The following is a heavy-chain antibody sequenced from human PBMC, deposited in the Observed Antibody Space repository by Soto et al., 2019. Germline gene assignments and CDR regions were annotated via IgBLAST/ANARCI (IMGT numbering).Heavy chain of an antibody. CDR3: AQDIVGDGLGISNAFDI. D-gene: IGHD7-27*01. Sequence: GESLKISCAASGFTFSSYAMSWVSQAPGKGLEWVSAISGSGGSTYYADSVKGRFTISRDNSKNTLYLQMNSLRAEVTAVYYFAQDIVGDGLGISNAFDIWGQGTMVTVSS. CDR2: ISGSGGST. CDR1: GFTFSSYA. V-gene: IGHV3-23*01. J-gene: IGHJ3*02.